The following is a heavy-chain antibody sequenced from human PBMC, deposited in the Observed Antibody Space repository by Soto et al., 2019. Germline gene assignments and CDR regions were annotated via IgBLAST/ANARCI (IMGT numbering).Heavy chain of an antibody. J-gene: IGHJ6*02. Sequence: GGSLRLSCAASGFTFSSYDMHWVRQATGKGLEWVSAIGTAGDTYYPGSVKGRFTISRENAKNSLYLQMNSLRAEDTAVYYCARDAAGLPNSSNYYYYYGMDVWGQGTTVTVSS. D-gene: IGHD6-25*01. V-gene: IGHV3-13*01. CDR1: GFTFSSYD. CDR3: ARDAAGLPNSSNYYYYYGMDV. CDR2: IGTAGDT.